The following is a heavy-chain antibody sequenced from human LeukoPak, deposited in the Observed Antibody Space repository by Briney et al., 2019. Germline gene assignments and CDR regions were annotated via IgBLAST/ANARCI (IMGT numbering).Heavy chain of an antibody. CDR3: AKGGGSTTYCFDY. V-gene: IGHV3-23*01. J-gene: IGHJ4*02. Sequence: PGGSLRLSCAASAFTFTNSAMTWVRQAPGKGLEWVSAISGSGGSTYYADSVKGRFTISRDTSKNTLHLQMNSLRAEDTAVYYCAKGGGSTTYCFDYWGQGTLVTASS. CDR2: ISGSGGST. CDR1: AFTFTNSA. D-gene: IGHD1-26*01.